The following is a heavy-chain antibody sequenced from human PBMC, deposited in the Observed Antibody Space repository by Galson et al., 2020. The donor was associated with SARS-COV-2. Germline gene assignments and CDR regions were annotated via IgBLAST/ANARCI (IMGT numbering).Heavy chain of an antibody. Sequence: ASVKVSCKASGYTFTNHGITWVRQAPGQGLEWMGWTSANHDNTKFAPKVQGRFIMTTAPAANNAYMELRSLQSADTAIYYCARDQRTEYAIPDGMDVWGQGTTVTVS. CDR2: TSANHDNT. D-gene: IGHD2-8*01. CDR1: GYTFTNHG. J-gene: IGHJ6*02. CDR3: ARDQRTEYAIPDGMDV. V-gene: IGHV1-18*04.